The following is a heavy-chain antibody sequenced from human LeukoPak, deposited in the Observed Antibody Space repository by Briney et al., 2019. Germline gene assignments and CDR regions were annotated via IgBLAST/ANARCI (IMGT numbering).Heavy chain of an antibody. Sequence: ASVTVSCKASGYTFTGYYMHWVRQAPGQGLEWMGWINPNSGGTNYAQKFQGRVTMTRDTSISTAYMELSRLRSDDTAVYYCARDPIAVAGTSFDYWGQGTLLSVSS. CDR2: INPNSGGT. CDR3: ARDPIAVAGTSFDY. CDR1: GYTFTGYY. V-gene: IGHV1-2*02. D-gene: IGHD6-19*01. J-gene: IGHJ4*02.